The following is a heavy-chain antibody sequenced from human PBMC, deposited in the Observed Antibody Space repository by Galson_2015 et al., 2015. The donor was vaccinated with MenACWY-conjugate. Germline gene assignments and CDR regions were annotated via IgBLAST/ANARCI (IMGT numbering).Heavy chain of an antibody. CDR3: ARRGSTGYGDFDY. J-gene: IGHJ4*02. V-gene: IGHV5-51*01. Sequence: QSGAEVKKPGESPKISCKGSGYTFTTYWIGWVRQMPGKGLEWMGIIYPGDSDTRYRPSFEGQVTISADKSISTAYLQWSSLKASDTAMYYCARRGSTGYGDFDYWGQGTLVTVSS. D-gene: IGHD5-12*01. CDR2: IYPGDSDT. CDR1: GYTFTTYW.